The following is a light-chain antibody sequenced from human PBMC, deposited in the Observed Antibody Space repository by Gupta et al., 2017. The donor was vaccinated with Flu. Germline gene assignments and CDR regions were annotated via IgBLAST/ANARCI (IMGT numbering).Light chain of an antibody. J-gene: IGLJ3*02. Sequence: QQKPIQAPLLVIYQDNERPSAIPDRFSGSSSGTTVTLTISGGQAEDEADYYGQSTDSRRPYQVFGVGTKLT. V-gene: IGLV3-25*03. CDR2: QDN. CDR3: QSTDSRRPYQV.